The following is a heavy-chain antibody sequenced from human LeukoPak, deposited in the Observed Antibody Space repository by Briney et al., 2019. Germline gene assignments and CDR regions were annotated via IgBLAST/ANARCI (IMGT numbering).Heavy chain of an antibody. V-gene: IGHV3-21*04. CDR2: ISSSSSYI. CDR1: GFTFSSYS. Sequence: GGSLRLSCAASGFTFSSYSMNWVRQAPGKGLEWVSSISSSSSYIYYADSVKGRFTISRDNSKNTLYLQMNSLRAEDTAVYYCAKDERLVLDYWGQGTLVTVSS. D-gene: IGHD6-19*01. CDR3: AKDERLVLDY. J-gene: IGHJ4*02.